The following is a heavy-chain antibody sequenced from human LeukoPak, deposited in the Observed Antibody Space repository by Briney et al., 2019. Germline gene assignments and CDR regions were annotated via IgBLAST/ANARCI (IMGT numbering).Heavy chain of an antibody. D-gene: IGHD6-13*01. V-gene: IGHV4-39*01. CDR3: ARLSQYSSSWYPGKYFDY. J-gene: IGHJ4*02. Sequence: TPSETLSLTCTVSGGSISSSSYYWDWIRQPPGKGLEWIGSIYYSGSTYYNPSLESRVTISVDTSKNQFSLKLRSVTAADTAVYYCARLSQYSSSWYPGKYFDYWGQRTLVTVSS. CDR2: IYYSGST. CDR1: GGSISSSSYY.